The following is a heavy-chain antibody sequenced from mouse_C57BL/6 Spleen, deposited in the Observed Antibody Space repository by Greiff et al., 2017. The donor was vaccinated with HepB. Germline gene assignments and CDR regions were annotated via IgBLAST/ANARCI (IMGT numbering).Heavy chain of an antibody. CDR2: INPNNGGT. Sequence: EVQLQQSGPELVKPGASVKMSCKASGYTFTDYNMHWVKQSHGKSLEWIGYINPNNGGTSYNQKFKGKATLTVNKSSSTAYMELRSLTSEESAVYYCARAYYYGRGFAYWGQGTLVTVSA. J-gene: IGHJ3*01. CDR3: ARAYYYGRGFAY. V-gene: IGHV1-22*01. D-gene: IGHD1-1*01. CDR1: GYTFTDYN.